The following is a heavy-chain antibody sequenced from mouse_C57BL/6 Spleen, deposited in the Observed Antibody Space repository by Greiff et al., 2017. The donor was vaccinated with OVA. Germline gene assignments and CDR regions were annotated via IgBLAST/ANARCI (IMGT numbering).Heavy chain of an antibody. J-gene: IGHJ4*01. Sequence: EVKLVESGPGLVKPSQSLSLTCSVTGYSITSGYYWNWIRQFPGNKLEWMGYISYDGSNNYNPSLKNRISITRDTSKNQFFLKLNSVTTEDTATYYCARGEYYDYAMDYWGQGTSVTVSS. CDR1: GYSITSGYY. CDR2: ISYDGSN. V-gene: IGHV3-6*01. CDR3: ARGEYYDYAMDY. D-gene: IGHD2-4*01.